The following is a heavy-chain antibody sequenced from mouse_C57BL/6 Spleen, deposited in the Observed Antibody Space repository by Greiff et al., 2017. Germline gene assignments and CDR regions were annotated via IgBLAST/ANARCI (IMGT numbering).Heavy chain of an antibody. CDR3: TRKNGTYYFDY. CDR2: ISSGSSTI. J-gene: IGHJ2*01. D-gene: IGHD2-1*01. Sequence: EVKLQESGGGLVKPGGSLKLSCAASGFTFSDYGMHWVRQAPEKGLEWVAYISSGSSTIYYADTVKGRFTISRDNAKNTLFLLMTRLTAEDAAMYCCTRKNGTYYFDYWGQGTTLTVSA. V-gene: IGHV5-17*01. CDR1: GFTFSDYG.